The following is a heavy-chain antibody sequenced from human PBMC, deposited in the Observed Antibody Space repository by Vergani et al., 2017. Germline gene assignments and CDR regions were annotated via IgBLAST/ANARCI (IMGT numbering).Heavy chain of an antibody. D-gene: IGHD3-22*01. Sequence: QVQLVQSGAAVKKPGASVKVSCKASGYTFTSYGISWVRQAPGQGLEWMGWISAYNGNTHYAQKLQGRATMTTDTSTSTAYMELRSLRSDDTAVYYCAMDQGCDPYYYDSSGSSCDAFDIWGQGTMVTVSS. V-gene: IGHV1-18*01. CDR1: GYTFTSYG. J-gene: IGHJ3*02. CDR2: ISAYNGNT. CDR3: AMDQGCDPYYYDSSGSSCDAFDI.